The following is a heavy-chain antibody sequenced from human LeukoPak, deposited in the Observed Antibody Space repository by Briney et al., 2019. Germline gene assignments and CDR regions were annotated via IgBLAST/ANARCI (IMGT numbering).Heavy chain of an antibody. J-gene: IGHJ4*02. CDR3: ARARYYYDSSGYYPNPDYYFDY. Sequence: PSETLSLTCTVSGGSISSYYWSWIRQPPGKGLEWIGYIYYSGSTNYNPSLKSRVTISVDTSKNQFSLKLSSVTAADTAVYYCARARYYYDSSGYYPNPDYYFDYWGQGTLVTVSS. CDR1: GGSISSYY. V-gene: IGHV4-59*01. CDR2: IYYSGST. D-gene: IGHD3-22*01.